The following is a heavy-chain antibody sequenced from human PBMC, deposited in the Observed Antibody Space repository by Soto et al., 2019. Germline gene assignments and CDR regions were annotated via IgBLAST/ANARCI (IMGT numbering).Heavy chain of an antibody. J-gene: IGHJ4*02. Sequence: GAALKISCKGSGYSVSSYWMGRVRQMTGKGLEWMGIIYPGDSDTRYSPSFQGQVTISADKSISTAYLQWSSLKASDTAMYYCARHFYVILTIYYASGVVAYWGKGTLVTV. V-gene: IGHV5-51*01. CDR3: ARHFYVILTIYYASGVVAY. D-gene: IGHD3-9*01. CDR1: GYSVSSYW. CDR2: IYPGDSDT.